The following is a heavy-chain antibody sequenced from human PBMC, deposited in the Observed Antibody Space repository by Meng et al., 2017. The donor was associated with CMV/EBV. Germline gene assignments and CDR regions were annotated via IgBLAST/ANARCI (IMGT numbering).Heavy chain of an antibody. Sequence: GESLKISCAASGFTFSSYEMNWVRQAPGKGLEWASYISSSGSTIYYADSVKGRFTISRDNAKNSLSLQMNSLRAEDAAVYYCARDRGSSGRRGDYWGQGTLVTVSS. D-gene: IGHD3-22*01. J-gene: IGHJ4*02. V-gene: IGHV3-48*03. CDR3: ARDRGSSGRRGDY. CDR2: ISSSGSTI. CDR1: GFTFSSYE.